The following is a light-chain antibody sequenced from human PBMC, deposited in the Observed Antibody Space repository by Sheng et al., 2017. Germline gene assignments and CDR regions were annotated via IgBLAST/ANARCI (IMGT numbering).Light chain of an antibody. CDR1: QSVSSSY. V-gene: IGKV3-15*01. CDR3: QQYSNWPPYS. CDR2: GAS. J-gene: IGKJ2*03. Sequence: EIVMTQSPATLSVSPGERATLSCRASQSVSSSYLAWYQQKPGQAPRLLIYGASTRATGIPARFSGSGSGTEFTLTISSLQSEDFAVYYCQQYSNWPPYSFGQGTKLEIK.